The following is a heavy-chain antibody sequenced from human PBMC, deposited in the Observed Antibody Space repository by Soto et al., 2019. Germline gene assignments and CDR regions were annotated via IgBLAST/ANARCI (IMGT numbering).Heavy chain of an antibody. CDR2: LSHDGINN. V-gene: IGHV3-30-3*01. CDR3: ARTYYYGSRDNYGPRDYYYGMDV. Sequence: GGSLRLSCAASGFTFSTYAMHWVRQAPGKGLEWLAVLSHDGINNYYADSVRGRFTISRDNSKNTLYLQMSSLRGEDTAVYYCARTYYYGSRDNYGPRDYYYGMDVWGQGTTVTVSS. J-gene: IGHJ6*02. D-gene: IGHD3-22*01. CDR1: GFTFSTYA.